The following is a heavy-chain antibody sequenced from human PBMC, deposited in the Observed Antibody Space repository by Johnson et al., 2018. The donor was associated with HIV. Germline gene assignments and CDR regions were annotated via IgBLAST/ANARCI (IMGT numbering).Heavy chain of an antibody. Sequence: QVQLVESGGGVVQPGGSLRLSCAASGFTFNSYGMHWVRQAPGKGLEWVAVIWSDGSNKYYADSVKGRFTISRDNSKNTLYLQMNSLRAEDTAVYYCAKDPNPGGDAFDIWGQWTMVTVSS. J-gene: IGHJ3*02. CDR2: IWSDGSNK. CDR3: AKDPNPGGDAFDI. D-gene: IGHD1-14*01. CDR1: GFTFNSYG. V-gene: IGHV3-33*06.